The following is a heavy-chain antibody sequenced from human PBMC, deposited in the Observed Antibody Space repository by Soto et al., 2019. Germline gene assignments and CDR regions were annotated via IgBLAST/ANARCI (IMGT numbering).Heavy chain of an antibody. CDR1: GGSISLYY. J-gene: IGHJ5*02. D-gene: IGHD2-21*01. CDR2: VYSSGST. CDR3: ARGLGDHPLWT. V-gene: IGHV4-59*01. Sequence: SETLSLTCTVSGGSISLYYWSWIRKPPGKGLEWIGYVYSSGSTSYNPTPKSRVTISVDTSKNQFPLNLSSVTAADTAVYDFARGLGDHPLWTWGQGTLVTVSS.